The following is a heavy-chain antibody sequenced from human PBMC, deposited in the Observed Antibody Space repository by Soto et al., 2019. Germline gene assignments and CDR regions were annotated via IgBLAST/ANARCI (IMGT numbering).Heavy chain of an antibody. V-gene: IGHV4-34*01. CDR1: GGSFSGYY. J-gene: IGHJ3*02. D-gene: IGHD3-3*01. Sequence: SETLSLTCAVYGGSFSGYYWSWIRQPPGKGLEWIGEINHSGSTNYNPSLKSRVTISVDTSKNQFSLKLSSVTAADTAVYYCARVPIGNHDFWSGYYFLSPTNDAFDIWGQGTMVTVSS. CDR2: INHSGST. CDR3: ARVPIGNHDFWSGYYFLSPTNDAFDI.